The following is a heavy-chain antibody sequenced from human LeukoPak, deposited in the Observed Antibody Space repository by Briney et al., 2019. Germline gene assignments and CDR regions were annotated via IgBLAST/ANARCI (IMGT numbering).Heavy chain of an antibody. CDR3: ARGADGVSSNSRGWFDP. CDR2: IRFDGSNE. J-gene: IGHJ5*02. Sequence: PGGSLRLSCAASGFTFSNYAIHWVRQAPGKGLEWVAFIRFDGSNEYYADSVKGRFTIYRDNSKNTLYLQMNSLRAEDTAVYSCARGADGVSSNSRGWFDPWGQGTLVTVSS. V-gene: IGHV3-30*02. CDR1: GFTFSNYA. D-gene: IGHD2-15*01.